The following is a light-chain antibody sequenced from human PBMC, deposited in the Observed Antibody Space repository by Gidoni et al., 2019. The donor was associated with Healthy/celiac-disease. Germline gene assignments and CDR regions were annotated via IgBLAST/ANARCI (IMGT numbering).Light chain of an antibody. Sequence: EIVLTQSPATLSLSPGERATLSCRASQSVSSYLAWYQQKPGQAPRLLIYDASNRATGIPARFSGSASGTDFPLTISSLAPEDFAVYYCQQRSNWPLTFGGGTKVEIK. CDR3: QQRSNWPLT. V-gene: IGKV3-11*01. CDR2: DAS. J-gene: IGKJ4*01. CDR1: QSVSSY.